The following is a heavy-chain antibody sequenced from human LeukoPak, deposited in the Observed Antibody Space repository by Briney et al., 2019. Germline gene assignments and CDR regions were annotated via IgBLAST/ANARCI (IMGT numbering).Heavy chain of an antibody. CDR2: ISSSGNTI. D-gene: IGHD5-18*01. V-gene: IGHV3-11*01. CDR1: GFTFSDYY. Sequence: AGGSLRLSCAASGFTFSDYYMSWIRQAPGKGLEWVSYISSSGNTIYYADSVKGRFTISRDNAKNSLYLQMNSLRAEDMAVYYCAREGTAMVDFDYWGQGTLVTVSS. CDR3: AREGTAMVDFDY. J-gene: IGHJ4*02.